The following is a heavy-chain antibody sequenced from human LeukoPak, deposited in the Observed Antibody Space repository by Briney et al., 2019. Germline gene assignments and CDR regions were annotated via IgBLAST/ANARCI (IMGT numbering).Heavy chain of an antibody. D-gene: IGHD6-13*01. CDR2: IIENGGET. Sequence: GRSLRLSCAASGFTFNKFAMSWVRQAPGKGLEWVSGIIENGGETYYADSVRGRFTISRDNSKNTLYLQMNSLRAEDTAVYYCAKDYEYNSNTWYFHWGRGTLVSVSS. J-gene: IGHJ4*02. CDR1: GFTFNKFA. V-gene: IGHV3-23*01. CDR3: AKDYEYNSNTWYFH.